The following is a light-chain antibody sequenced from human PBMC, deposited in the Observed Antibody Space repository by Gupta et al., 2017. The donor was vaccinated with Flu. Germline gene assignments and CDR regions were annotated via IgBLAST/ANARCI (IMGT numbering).Light chain of an antibody. J-gene: IGKJ4*01. CDR1: RGLQRITGHNY. CDR3: MQALQTPLT. V-gene: IGKV2-28*01. Sequence: ISSRSSRGLQRITGHNYLDWYVQKPGQSPQLLIYLGSTRASGVPDRISGSGSGTDFTLKINRVEAEDVGVYFCMQALQTPLTFGGGTKVEIK. CDR2: LGS.